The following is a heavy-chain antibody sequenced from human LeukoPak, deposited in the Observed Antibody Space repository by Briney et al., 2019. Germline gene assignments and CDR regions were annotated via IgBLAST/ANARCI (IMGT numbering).Heavy chain of an antibody. CDR3: AKSADVLAYDG. CDR2: ISSSSSTI. V-gene: IGHV3-48*01. J-gene: IGHJ3*01. CDR1: GFTFSSYS. D-gene: IGHD2-15*01. Sequence: GGSLRLSCAASGFTFSSYSMNWVRQAPGKGLEWVSYISSSSSTIYYADSVKGRFTISRDNAKNTVYLQMNSLRAEDTAIYYCAKSADVLAYDGWGQGTMVTVSS.